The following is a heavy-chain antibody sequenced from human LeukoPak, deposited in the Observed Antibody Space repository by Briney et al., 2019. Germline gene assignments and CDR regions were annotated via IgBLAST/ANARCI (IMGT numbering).Heavy chain of an antibody. Sequence: PGGSLRLSCVASGFTFSSYVMSWVRQAPGKRLEWVSSISWRSSDIEYADSVKGRFTISRDIDKKSLYLQMNSLRVEDTAVYYCARGRSPTLGYFDLWGRGTLVTVSS. V-gene: IGHV3-21*01. CDR1: GFTFSSYV. D-gene: IGHD1-26*01. CDR3: ARGRSPTLGYFDL. CDR2: ISWRSSDI. J-gene: IGHJ2*01.